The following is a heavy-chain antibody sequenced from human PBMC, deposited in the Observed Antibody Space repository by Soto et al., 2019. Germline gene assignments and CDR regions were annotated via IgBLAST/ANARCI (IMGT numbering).Heavy chain of an antibody. D-gene: IGHD3-22*01. Sequence: SIKVSRQGSGRPFSNYGINWVRPAPGQGLDGMGGVIPLFGAANYAQKFQGRVTITADASTSVVYMQLSSLRSEDTAVYYCAREQHDPYDASGYYFNWFDPWGQGTLVTVSS. CDR3: AREQHDPYDASGYYFNWFDP. J-gene: IGHJ5*02. CDR1: GRPFSNYG. V-gene: IGHV1-69*01. CDR2: VIPLFGAA.